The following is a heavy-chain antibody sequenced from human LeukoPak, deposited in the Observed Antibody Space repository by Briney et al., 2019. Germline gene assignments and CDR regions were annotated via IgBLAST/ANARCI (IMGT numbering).Heavy chain of an antibody. D-gene: IGHD2-2*01. V-gene: IGHV1-18*01. Sequence: PGASVKVSCTASGYTFTTYGISWVRQAPGQGLEWMGWISTYNGDTNYAQKLQGRVTMTADTSTSTTYMELRSLRSDDTAVYYCALIPYCTTATCYYFDYWGQGTLVTVSS. CDR2: ISTYNGDT. J-gene: IGHJ4*02. CDR3: ALIPYCTTATCYYFDY. CDR1: GYTFTTYG.